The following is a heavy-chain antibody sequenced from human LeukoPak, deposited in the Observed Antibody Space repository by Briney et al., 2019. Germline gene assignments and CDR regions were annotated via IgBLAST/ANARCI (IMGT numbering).Heavy chain of an antibody. V-gene: IGHV3-33*01. CDR3: ARDYLSYGSGSSNWFDP. J-gene: IGHJ5*02. CDR1: GFTFSSYG. Sequence: ERSLRLSCAASGFTFSSYGMHWVRQAPGKGLEWVAVIWYDGSNKYYADSVKGRFTISRDNSKNTLYLQMNSLRAEDTAVYYCARDYLSYGSGSSNWFDPWGQGTLVTVSS. CDR2: IWYDGSNK. D-gene: IGHD3-10*01.